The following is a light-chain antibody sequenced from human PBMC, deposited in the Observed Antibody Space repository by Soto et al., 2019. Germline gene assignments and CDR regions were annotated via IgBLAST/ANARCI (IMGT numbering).Light chain of an antibody. CDR3: QQYGGSRWT. V-gene: IGKV3-20*01. CDR1: QTVTSNY. J-gene: IGKJ1*01. CDR2: GTS. Sequence: EIVLTQSPGTLSLSPGERATLSCSASQTVTSNYFAWYQQRPGQAPRLLIYGTSSRATGIPDRFSGSGSGTDFTLTISRLDPEDFAVYYCQQYGGSRWTFGQGTKVDI.